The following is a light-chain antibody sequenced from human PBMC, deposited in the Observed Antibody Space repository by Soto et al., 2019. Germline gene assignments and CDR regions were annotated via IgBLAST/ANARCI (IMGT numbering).Light chain of an antibody. Sequence: QSALTQPASVSGSPGQSITISCTGTSSDIGDYNYVSWYQQYPGKVPKLVIYDVSHRPSGVSNRFSGSKSGNTASLTISGRQDEDEADYYCSSSTTTTSLVVFGGGTKLTVL. J-gene: IGLJ3*02. CDR2: DVS. V-gene: IGLV2-14*01. CDR3: SSSTTTTSLVV. CDR1: SSDIGDYNY.